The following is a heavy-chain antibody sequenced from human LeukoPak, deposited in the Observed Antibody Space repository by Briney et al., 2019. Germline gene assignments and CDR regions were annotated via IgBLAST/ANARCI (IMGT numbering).Heavy chain of an antibody. D-gene: IGHD3-3*01. Sequence: GGSLRLSCAASGFTFSSYSMNWVRQAPGKGLEWVSSISSSSSYIYYADSVKGRFTISRDNAKNSLYLQMNSLRAEDTALYYCARGGITIFGVVIGPDYWGQGTLVTVSS. V-gene: IGHV3-21*04. CDR2: ISSSSSYI. CDR3: ARGGITIFGVVIGPDY. CDR1: GFTFSSYS. J-gene: IGHJ4*02.